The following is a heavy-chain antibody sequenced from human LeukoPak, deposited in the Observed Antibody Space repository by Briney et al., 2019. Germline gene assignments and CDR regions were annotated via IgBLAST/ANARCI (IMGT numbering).Heavy chain of an antibody. CDR3: ARGARISSSWYSSV. V-gene: IGHV3-7*01. D-gene: IGHD2-2*01. CDR1: GITFSSLW. J-gene: IGHJ4*02. CDR2: IKHDGSEE. Sequence: GGSLRLSCAASGITFSSLWMSWFRQAPGKGLEWVADIKHDGSEEHYVASVKGRFTISRDNAKLYLQMNSLRAEDTAVYYCARGARISSSWYSSVWGQGTLITVS.